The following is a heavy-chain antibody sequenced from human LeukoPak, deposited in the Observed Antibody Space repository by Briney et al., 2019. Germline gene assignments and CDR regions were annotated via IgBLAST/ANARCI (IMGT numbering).Heavy chain of an antibody. J-gene: IGHJ6*03. Sequence: SETLSLTCTVSGYSISNGYYWGWIRQPPGKGLEWIGSIYHSGSTYYNPSLKSRVTTSVDTSKNKLSLKLSSVTATDTAVYYCARDETYSSDWQSDHYYYYMDVWGKGTTVTVSS. V-gene: IGHV4-38-2*02. CDR3: ARDETYSSDWQSDHYYYYMDV. CDR2: IYHSGST. CDR1: GYSISNGYY. D-gene: IGHD6-19*01.